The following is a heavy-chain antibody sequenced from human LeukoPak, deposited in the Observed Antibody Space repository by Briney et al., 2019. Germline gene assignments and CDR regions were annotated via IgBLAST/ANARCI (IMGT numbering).Heavy chain of an antibody. CDR3: ARLGSGWYAEV. D-gene: IGHD6-19*01. CDR2: INHSGST. CDR1: GGSFSGYY. Sequence: KPSEALSLTCAVYGGSFSGYYWSWIRQPPGKGLEWIGEINHSGSTYYNPSLKSRVTISVDTSKNQFSLKLSSVTAADTAVYYCARLGSGWYAEVWGQGTLVTVSS. V-gene: IGHV4-34*01. J-gene: IGHJ4*02.